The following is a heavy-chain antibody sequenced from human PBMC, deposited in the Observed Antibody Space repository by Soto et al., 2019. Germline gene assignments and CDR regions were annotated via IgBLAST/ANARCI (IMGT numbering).Heavy chain of an antibody. V-gene: IGHV1-69*01. D-gene: IGHD1-26*01. Sequence: QVQLVQSGAEVKKPGSSVKVSCKASGGTFSSYAISWVRQAPGQGLDWMGGISPIFGTANYAQKFQGRVTITADESTSTAYMEMSSLGSEDTAVYYCARDHISGSHYLVWFDPWGQGTLVTVSS. CDR3: ARDHISGSHYLVWFDP. CDR1: GGTFSSYA. CDR2: ISPIFGTA. J-gene: IGHJ5*02.